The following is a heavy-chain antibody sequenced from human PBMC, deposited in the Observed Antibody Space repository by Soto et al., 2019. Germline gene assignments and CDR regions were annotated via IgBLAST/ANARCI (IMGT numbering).Heavy chain of an antibody. CDR3: AKGGFIGYCSSISCDLDV. Sequence: GESLKISCAASGFTFSNYAMSWVRQAPGKGLEWVSAISGSGGSRYYADSVKGRFTVSRDNSKNTLYLQMNSLRAEDTAVYYCAKGGFIGYCSSISCDLDVWGKGTTVTVSS. D-gene: IGHD2-2*01. J-gene: IGHJ6*04. CDR1: GFTFSNYA. CDR2: ISGSGGSR. V-gene: IGHV3-23*01.